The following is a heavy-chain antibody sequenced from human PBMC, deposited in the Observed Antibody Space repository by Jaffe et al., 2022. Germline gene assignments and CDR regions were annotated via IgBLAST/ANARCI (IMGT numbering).Heavy chain of an antibody. CDR1: GFTFSSYA. J-gene: IGHJ4*02. V-gene: IGHV3-23*01. D-gene: IGHD2-2*01. CDR2: ISGSGGST. CDR3: AKDLYPGDIVVVPAASMGAD. Sequence: EVQLLESGGGLVQPGGSLRLSCAASGFTFSSYAMSWVRQAPGKGLEWVSAISGSGGSTYYADSVKGRFTISRDNSKNTLYLQMNSLRAEDTAVYYCAKDLYPGDIVVVPAASMGADWGQGTLVTVSS.